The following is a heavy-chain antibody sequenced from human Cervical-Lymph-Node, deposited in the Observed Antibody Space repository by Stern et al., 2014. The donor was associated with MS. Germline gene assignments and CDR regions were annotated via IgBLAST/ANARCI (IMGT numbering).Heavy chain of an antibody. CDR2: IIPIFGTA. CDR1: GGTFSSYA. J-gene: IGHJ4*02. Sequence: VQLVQSGAEVKKPGSSVKVSCKASGGTFSSYAISWVRQAPGQGLEWMAGIIPIFGTASYAQKVQGRVPITAVESTSTASISRSSLRSEDTAVYYCARGGLGLRYFDWSPRFDYLGQGTLVTVSS. V-gene: IGHV1-69*01. CDR3: ARGGLGLRYFDWSPRFDY. D-gene: IGHD3-9*01.